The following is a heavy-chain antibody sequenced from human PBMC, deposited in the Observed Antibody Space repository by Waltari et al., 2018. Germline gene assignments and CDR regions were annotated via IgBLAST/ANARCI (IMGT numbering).Heavy chain of an antibody. Sequence: QVQLQESGPGLVKPSETLSLTCTVSGGSISDYYWSWIRQPPGKGLEWIGYIYYSGNTNYNPSLKSRVTISVDTSKNQFSLKLSSVTAADTAVYYCARVKYDFWTGPGRWFDSWGQGTLVTVSS. V-gene: IGHV4-59*01. CDR2: IYYSGNT. CDR1: GGSISDYY. D-gene: IGHD3-3*01. J-gene: IGHJ5*01. CDR3: ARVKYDFWTGPGRWFDS.